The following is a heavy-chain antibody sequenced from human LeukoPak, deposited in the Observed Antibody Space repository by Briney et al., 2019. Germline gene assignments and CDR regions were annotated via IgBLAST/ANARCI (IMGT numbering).Heavy chain of an antibody. D-gene: IGHD5-18*01. CDR1: GLTLSPYW. CDR2: ISTDGTVT. CDR3: ARWGLGSSSGLDS. Sequence: GGSLRLSCAASGLTLSPYWMHWVRQAPGKGLVWVSHISTDGTVTTYADSVKGRFTISRDNAKSTLYLQMNSLRAEDTAVYYCARWGLGSSSGLDSWGQGTLVTVSS. V-gene: IGHV3-74*01. J-gene: IGHJ4*02.